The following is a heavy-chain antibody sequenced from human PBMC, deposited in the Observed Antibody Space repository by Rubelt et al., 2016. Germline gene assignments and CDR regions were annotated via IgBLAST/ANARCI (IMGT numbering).Heavy chain of an antibody. J-gene: IGHJ6*02. Sequence: QVQLQQWGAGLLKPSETLSLTCAVYGGYFSGYYWRWIRQPPGKGLEWIGEINHSGSTNYNPSLKSRVTRSVDTSKNQFSLKLGSVTAAGTAVYYCARGRRGSSSWLGRDYYGMDVWGQGTTVTVSS. V-gene: IGHV4-34*01. CDR3: ARGRRGSSSWLGRDYYGMDV. CDR1: GGYFSGYY. D-gene: IGHD6-13*01. CDR2: INHSGST.